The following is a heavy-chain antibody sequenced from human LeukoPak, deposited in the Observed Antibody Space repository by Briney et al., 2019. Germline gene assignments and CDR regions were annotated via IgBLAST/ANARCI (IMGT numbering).Heavy chain of an antibody. CDR2: IWYDGSNK. D-gene: IGHD1-26*01. CDR1: GFTFSSYG. V-gene: IGHV3-33*06. Sequence: GGSLRLSCAASGFTFSSYGMHWVRQAPGKGLEWVAVIWYDGSNKYYADSVKGRFTISRDNSKNTLYLKINSLRAEDTAVYYCAKRFGSRWELRENAFDIWGQGIMVTVSS. CDR3: AKRFGSRWELRENAFDI. J-gene: IGHJ3*02.